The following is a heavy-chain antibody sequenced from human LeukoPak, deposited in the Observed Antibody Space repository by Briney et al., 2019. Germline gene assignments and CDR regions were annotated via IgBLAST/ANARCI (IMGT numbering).Heavy chain of an antibody. V-gene: IGHV1-46*01. CDR1: GYTFTSYH. J-gene: IGHJ6*02. D-gene: IGHD3-10*01. Sequence: ASVKVSCKASGYTFTSYHVHWVRQAPGQGLEWMGIINPSGGSTSYAQKFQGRVTMTRDTSTSTVYMELNSLRSEDTAVYYCAYYYGSGGYYYGMGVWGQGTTVTVSS. CDR2: INPSGGST. CDR3: AYYYGSGGYYYGMGV.